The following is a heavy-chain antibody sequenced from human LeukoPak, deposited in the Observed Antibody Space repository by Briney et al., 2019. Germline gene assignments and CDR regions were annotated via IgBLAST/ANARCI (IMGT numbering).Heavy chain of an antibody. J-gene: IGHJ4*02. CDR3: ASGNDYGDY. Sequence: GGSLRLSCAASGFTFSSYGMHWVRQAPGKGLEWVAVISYDGSNKYYADSVKGRFTISRDNSKNTLYLQMNSLRAEDTAVYYCASGNDYGDYWGQGTLVTVSS. D-gene: IGHD1-26*01. CDR2: ISYDGSNK. V-gene: IGHV3-30*03. CDR1: GFTFSSYG.